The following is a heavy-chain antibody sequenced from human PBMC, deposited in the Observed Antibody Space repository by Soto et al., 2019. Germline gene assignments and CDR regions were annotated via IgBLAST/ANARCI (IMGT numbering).Heavy chain of an antibody. CDR3: ARDWGSSGWPN. Sequence: SETLSLTCVVYGESFSDYFWTWIRQAPGRGLEWIGEINHRGSTNYSPSLKSRITMSVDASKNQFALKVTSVTAADTAVYYCARDWGSSGWPNWGQGVLVTVSS. D-gene: IGHD6-19*01. J-gene: IGHJ4*02. CDR1: GESFSDYF. CDR2: INHRGST. V-gene: IGHV4-34*10.